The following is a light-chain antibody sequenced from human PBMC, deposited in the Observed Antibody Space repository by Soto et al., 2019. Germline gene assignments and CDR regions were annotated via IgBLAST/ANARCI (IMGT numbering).Light chain of an antibody. V-gene: IGKV4-1*01. CDR1: QSVLFTSSNKNF. CDR2: WAS. J-gene: IGKJ1*01. CDR3: QQYYTTPWT. Sequence: DTVMTQSPDSLAVSLGERATINCKSSQSVLFTSSNKNFLTWYQQKPGQPPKLLIYWASTRESGVPDRFRGSGSGTNFTLTISSLQAEDVAVYYCQQYYTTPWTFGQGTKVDI.